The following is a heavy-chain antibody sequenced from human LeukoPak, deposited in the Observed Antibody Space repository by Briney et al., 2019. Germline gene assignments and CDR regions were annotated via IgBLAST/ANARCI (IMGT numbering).Heavy chain of an antibody. Sequence: GASVKVSCKASGGTFSSYAISWVRQAPGQGLEWMGGIIPIFGTANYAQKFQGRVTITTDESTSTAYMELSSLRSEDTAVYYCASAHLQGALYPVGYFDYWGQGTLVTVSS. CDR2: IIPIFGTA. V-gene: IGHV1-69*05. CDR1: GGTFSSYA. D-gene: IGHD3-10*01. CDR3: ASAHLQGALYPVGYFDY. J-gene: IGHJ4*02.